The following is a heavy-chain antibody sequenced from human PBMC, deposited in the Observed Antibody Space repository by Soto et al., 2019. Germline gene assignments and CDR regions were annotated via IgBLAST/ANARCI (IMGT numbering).Heavy chain of an antibody. CDR2: ISSSSSYI. D-gene: IGHD1-1*01. CDR3: ARGTGTTRYYYMDV. V-gene: IGHV3-21*01. Sequence: GGSLRLSCAASGFTFSSYSMNWVRQAPGKGLEWVSSISSSSSYIYYADSVKDRFTISRDNAKNSLYLQMNSLRAEDTALYYCARGTGTTRYYYMDVWGKGTTVTVSS. J-gene: IGHJ6*03. CDR1: GFTFSSYS.